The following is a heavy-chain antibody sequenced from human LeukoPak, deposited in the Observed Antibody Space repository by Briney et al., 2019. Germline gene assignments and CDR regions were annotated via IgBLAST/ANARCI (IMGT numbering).Heavy chain of an antibody. CDR1: GGSISSYY. D-gene: IGHD3-16*01. Sequence: SETLSLTCTVSGGSISSYYWSWIRQPPGKGLEWIGYIYYSGSTNYNPSLKSRVTISVDTSKNQFSLKLSSVTAADTAVYYCASLFTFGGVTDYWGQGILVTVSS. CDR3: ASLFTFGGVTDY. J-gene: IGHJ4*02. V-gene: IGHV4-59*01. CDR2: IYYSGST.